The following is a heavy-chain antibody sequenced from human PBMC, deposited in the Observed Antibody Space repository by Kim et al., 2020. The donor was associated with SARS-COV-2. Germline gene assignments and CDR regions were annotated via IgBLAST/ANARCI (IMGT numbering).Heavy chain of an antibody. CDR1: GFTFSSYA. D-gene: IGHD4-4*01. V-gene: IGHV3-30-3*01. J-gene: IGHJ4*02. CDR2: ISYNGSNK. Sequence: GGSLRLSCAASGFTFSSYAMHWVRQAPGKGLEWVAVISYNGSNKYYADPVKGRFTISRDNSKNTLYLQMNSLRAEDTAVYYCARARGGNYFRPFDYWGQGTLVTVSS. CDR3: ARARGGNYFRPFDY.